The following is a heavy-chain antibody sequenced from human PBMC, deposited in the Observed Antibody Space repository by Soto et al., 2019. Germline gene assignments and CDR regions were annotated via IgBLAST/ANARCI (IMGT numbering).Heavy chain of an antibody. Sequence: QVQLVQSGAEVKKPGASVKLSCRTSGYTFTHYYIHWVRQAPGQGLEWLAIINPASGSTNYAQDFQGRVTLTMDTSTTTVYMALSGLRAEDTAIFFCARDLEAGDHWGQGTLVTVSS. J-gene: IGHJ4*02. CDR3: ARDLEAGDH. CDR2: INPASGST. CDR1: GYTFTHYY. V-gene: IGHV1-46*01. D-gene: IGHD6-13*01.